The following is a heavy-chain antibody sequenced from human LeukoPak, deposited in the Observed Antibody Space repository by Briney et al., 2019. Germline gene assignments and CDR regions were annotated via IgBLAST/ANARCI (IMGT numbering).Heavy chain of an antibody. D-gene: IGHD3-3*01. V-gene: IGHV3-30-3*01. CDR1: GFTFSSYA. CDR2: ISYDGSKK. CDR3: ARGGDFWSGYKTHEYGLDV. J-gene: IGHJ6*02. Sequence: PGRSLRLSCAASGFTFSSYAMHWVRQAPGKGLEWVAVISYDGSKKYHADSVKGRFTISRDNSNKMQYLEMDNLRADDTAVYYCARGGDFWSGYKTHEYGLDVWGQGTTVTVSS.